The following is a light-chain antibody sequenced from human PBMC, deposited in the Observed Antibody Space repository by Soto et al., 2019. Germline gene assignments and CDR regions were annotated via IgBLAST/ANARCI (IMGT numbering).Light chain of an antibody. CDR2: LGF. Sequence: DIVMTQSPLSLPVTPGEPASISCRSSQSLLHSNGYTYLDWYLQKPGQSPQLLVYLGFNRASGVPDRFSGSGAGTDFTLEISRVEAEDVGVYYCMQALQTPLTFGGGTKVEIK. CDR3: MQALQTPLT. V-gene: IGKV2-28*01. J-gene: IGKJ4*01. CDR1: QSLLHSNGYTY.